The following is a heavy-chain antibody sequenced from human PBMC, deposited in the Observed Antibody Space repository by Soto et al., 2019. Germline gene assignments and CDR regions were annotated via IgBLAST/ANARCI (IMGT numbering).Heavy chain of an antibody. V-gene: IGHV4-31*03. CDR2: IYYSGST. CDR1: GGSISSGGYY. CDR3: ARARLWYSSPSGVDY. D-gene: IGHD6-6*01. J-gene: IGHJ4*02. Sequence: TSETLSLTCTVSGGSISSGGYYWRWLRQHPGKGLEWIGYIYYSGSTYYNPSLKSRVTISVDTSKNQFSLKLSSVTAADTAVYYCARARLWYSSPSGVDYWGQGTLVTVSS.